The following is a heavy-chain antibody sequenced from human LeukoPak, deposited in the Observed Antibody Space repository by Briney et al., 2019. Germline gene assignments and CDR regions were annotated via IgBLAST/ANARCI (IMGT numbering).Heavy chain of an antibody. CDR3: ARLGAEGDYDWFDP. Sequence: RSSETLSLTCTVSGGSISSGGYYWSWIRQHPGKGLEWIGYIYYSGSTYYNPSLKSRVTISVDTSKNQFSLKLSSVTAADTAVYYCARLGAEGDYDWFDPWGQGTLVTVSS. D-gene: IGHD3-16*01. J-gene: IGHJ5*02. CDR2: IYYSGST. V-gene: IGHV4-31*03. CDR1: GGSISSGGYY.